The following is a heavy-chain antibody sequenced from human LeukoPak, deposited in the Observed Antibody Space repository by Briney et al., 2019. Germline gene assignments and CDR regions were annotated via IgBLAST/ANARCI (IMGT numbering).Heavy chain of an antibody. J-gene: IGHJ4*01. D-gene: IGHD1-26*01. V-gene: IGHV4-34*01. Sequence: SETLSLTCAVSGGCFSGYYWSWIRQPPGKGLEWIGEINHSGSTNYNPSLKSLVTISLGTSKNQFSLSLSSVTAADTAVYYCTYSGSDDPDYWGQGTLVIVSS. CDR2: INHSGST. CDR3: TYSGSDDPDY. CDR1: GGCFSGYY.